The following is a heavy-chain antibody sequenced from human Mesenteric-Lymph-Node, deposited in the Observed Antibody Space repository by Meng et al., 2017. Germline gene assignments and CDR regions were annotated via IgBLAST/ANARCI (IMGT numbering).Heavy chain of an antibody. CDR3: ARTLEGYFQH. Sequence: QVELVGAGAGVKKPGSSVKVSGKDSGGTFSSYAISGVRKALGQVLEWMGGIIPIFGPANYAQKFQGRVTITTDESTSTAYMELSSLRSEDTAVYYCARTLEGYFQHWGQGTLVTVSS. D-gene: IGHD3-3*01. J-gene: IGHJ1*01. CDR2: IIPIFGPA. V-gene: IGHV1-69*05. CDR1: GGTFSSYA.